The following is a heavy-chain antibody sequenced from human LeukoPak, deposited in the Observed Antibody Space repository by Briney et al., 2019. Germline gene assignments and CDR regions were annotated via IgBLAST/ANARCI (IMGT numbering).Heavy chain of an antibody. D-gene: IGHD1-1*01. J-gene: IGHJ4*02. Sequence: GGSLRLSCAASGFTFSSYAMHWVRQAPGKGLEWVAVISYDGSNKYYADSVKGRFTISRDNSKNTLYLQMNSLRAEDTAVYYCARGVAGTTFSFDHWGQGTLVTVSS. CDR3: ARGVAGTTFSFDH. CDR1: GFTFSSYA. V-gene: IGHV3-30*04. CDR2: ISYDGSNK.